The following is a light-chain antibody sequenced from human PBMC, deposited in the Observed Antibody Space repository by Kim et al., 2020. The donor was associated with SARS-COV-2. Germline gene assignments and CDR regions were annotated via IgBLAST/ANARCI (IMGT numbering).Light chain of an antibody. J-gene: IGKJ2*01. CDR3: QHYNDYPYT. Sequence: DIQMTQSPSTLSASVGDRVTITCRASQSITNWLAWYQQKPGKPPKLLISRASSLESGVPSRFSGSGSGTEFTLTISSLQPDDLATYYCQHYNDYPYTFGQGTKLEIK. CDR1: QSITNW. V-gene: IGKV1-5*03. CDR2: RAS.